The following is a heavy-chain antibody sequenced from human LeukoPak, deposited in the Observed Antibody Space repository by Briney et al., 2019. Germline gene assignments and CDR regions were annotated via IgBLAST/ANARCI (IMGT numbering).Heavy chain of an antibody. V-gene: IGHV4-38-2*01. D-gene: IGHD3-10*01. CDR1: GYSISSGYY. CDR3: ARRVTMVPGSWFDP. Sequence: SETLSLTCAVSGYSISSGYYWCWIRRPPGKGLVGSGSIYHSGSSNYNPTPKSRVTISVDTSKNQFSLKLSSVTAADTAVYYCARRVTMVPGSWFDPWGQGTLVTVSS. J-gene: IGHJ5*02. CDR2: IYHSGSS.